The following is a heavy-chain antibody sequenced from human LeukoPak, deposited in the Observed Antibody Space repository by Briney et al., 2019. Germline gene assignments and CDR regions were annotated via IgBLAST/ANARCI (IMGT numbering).Heavy chain of an antibody. D-gene: IGHD3-22*01. CDR1: GFTFSSYS. CDR2: ISSSSRYI. CDR3: ARDTPSKYYDSSGYYRPRNAFDI. V-gene: IGHV3-21*05. Sequence: GGSLRLSCAASGFTFSSYSINWVRQAPGKGLEWVSYISSSSRYIYYADSVKGRFTISRDHAKNSVYLQMNSLRAEDTAVYYCARDTPSKYYDSSGYYRPRNAFDIWGQGTMVTVSS. J-gene: IGHJ3*02.